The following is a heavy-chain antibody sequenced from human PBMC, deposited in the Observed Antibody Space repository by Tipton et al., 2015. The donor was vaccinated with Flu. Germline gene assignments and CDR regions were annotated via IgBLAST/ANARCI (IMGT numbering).Heavy chain of an antibody. Sequence: LRLSCTVSGYFISRGYYWGWIRQPPGKGLESIGSIYHSGGTYYNPSLKSRVTISVDTSKNQFSLKLSSVTAADTAVYYCVTRIYGSGSVNYWGQGTLVTGSS. CDR3: VTRIYGSGSVNY. D-gene: IGHD3-10*01. V-gene: IGHV4-38-2*02. CDR2: IYHSGGT. CDR1: GYFISRGYY. J-gene: IGHJ4*02.